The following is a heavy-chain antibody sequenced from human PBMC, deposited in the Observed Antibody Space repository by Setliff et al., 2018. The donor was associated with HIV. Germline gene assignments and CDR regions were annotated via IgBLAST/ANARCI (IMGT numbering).Heavy chain of an antibody. J-gene: IGHJ4*02. V-gene: IGHV3-20*04. CDR2: INWNGVST. CDR3: ARKMGSYYDSSGAYYFDF. D-gene: IGHD3-22*01. Sequence: GESLKISCAASGFRFDNYGMNWVRQAPGKGLEWVSGINWNGVSTAYADSVKGRFTISRDNAKNSLYLQMNSLRVEDTAFYYCARKMGSYYDSSGAYYFDFWGQGTLVTVS. CDR1: GFRFDNYG.